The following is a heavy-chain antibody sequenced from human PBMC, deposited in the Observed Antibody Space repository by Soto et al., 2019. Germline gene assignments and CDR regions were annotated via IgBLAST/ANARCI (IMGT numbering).Heavy chain of an antibody. V-gene: IGHV3-23*01. CDR1: GFVFSDYA. CDR3: ANVPIWCGGSSCYTEGFDS. J-gene: IGHJ4*02. CDR2: ISAGGDT. D-gene: IGHD2-21*01. Sequence: GGSLRRSCVASGFVFSDYAMSWVRQAPGKGLEWVSAISAGGDTYYADSVKGRSTVSRANSKNTLYLQMNSLRAKDTAIYYCANVPIWCGGSSCYTEGFDSWGQGTLVTVSA.